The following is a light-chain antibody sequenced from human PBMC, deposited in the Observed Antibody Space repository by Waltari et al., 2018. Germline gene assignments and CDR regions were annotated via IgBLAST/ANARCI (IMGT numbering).Light chain of an antibody. V-gene: IGLV2-14*03. CDR3: SSYTNSNTWV. CDR1: SSDAGGYHY. CDR2: DVS. Sequence: QSALTQPASVSGSPGQSITISCTGTSSDAGGYHYVAWYQQHPGKAPKVLIYDVSNRPSGVSNRFSVSKSGNTASLTISGLQAEDEADYYCSSYTNSNTWVFGGGTKLTVL. J-gene: IGLJ3*02.